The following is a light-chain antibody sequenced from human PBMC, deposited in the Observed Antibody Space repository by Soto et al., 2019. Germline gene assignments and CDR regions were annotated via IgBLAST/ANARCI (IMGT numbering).Light chain of an antibody. CDR2: GAS. J-gene: IGKJ1*01. V-gene: IGKV3-15*01. CDR1: QSVSSN. CDR3: QQYNNWSPWT. Sequence: EIVMTQSPATLSVSPGERATLSCRASQSVSSNLAWYQQKPGQAPRLLIYGASTRATGIPARFSGSGSGTVFTLTISSLQSEDFAVYYCQQYNNWSPWTFGQGTKVEIK.